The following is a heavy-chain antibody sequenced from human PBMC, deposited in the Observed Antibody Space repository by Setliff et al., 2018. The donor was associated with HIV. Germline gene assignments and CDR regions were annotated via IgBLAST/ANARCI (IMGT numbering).Heavy chain of an antibody. D-gene: IGHD3-10*01. V-gene: IGHV4-4*09. CDR3: ARAYFGSGIYY. Sequence: SETLSLTCTVSGGSISSYYWSWIRQPPGKGLEWIGYIYTSGSVNYNPSLKSRVTISVDTSKNQFSLKLYSVTAADTAVYYCARAYFGSGIYYWGQGTLVTVS. J-gene: IGHJ4*02. CDR1: GGSISSYY. CDR2: IYTSGSV.